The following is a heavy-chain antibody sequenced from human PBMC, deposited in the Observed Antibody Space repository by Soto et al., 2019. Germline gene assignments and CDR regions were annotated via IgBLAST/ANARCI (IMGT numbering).Heavy chain of an antibody. CDR3: ARDVNWGFDS. J-gene: IGHJ5*01. CDR1: GFNFDTEP. Sequence: EVQLVESGGGLVHPGGSLKLSCAASGFNFDTEPMNWVRQAPGKGLEWVSNIRSGGSATSYADSVKGRFTISRDNGKNSLYLQMNSLRDEDTAVYFCARDVNWGFDSWGQGTLVTVSS. D-gene: IGHD7-27*01. V-gene: IGHV3-48*02. CDR2: IRSGGSAT.